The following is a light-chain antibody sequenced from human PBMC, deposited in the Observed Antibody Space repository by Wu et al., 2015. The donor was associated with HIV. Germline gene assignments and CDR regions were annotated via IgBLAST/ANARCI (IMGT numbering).Light chain of an antibody. CDR3: QQYGSSPT. Sequence: EIVLTQSPATLSLSPGERATLSCRASQNINKYLAWYQQKPGQSPRLLIYEASRRATGIPARFTGSGSGTDFSLTISSLESEDFAVYYCQQYGSSPTFGQGTKVEV. J-gene: IGKJ1*01. CDR1: QNINKY. CDR2: EAS. V-gene: IGKV3-11*01.